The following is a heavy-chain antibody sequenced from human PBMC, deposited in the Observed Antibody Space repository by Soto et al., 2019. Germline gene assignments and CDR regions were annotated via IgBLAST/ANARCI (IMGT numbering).Heavy chain of an antibody. D-gene: IGHD3-10*01. CDR2: ISKSGDST. V-gene: IGHV3-23*01. CDR3: AKGSFGFDY. CDR1: GVTFTSYA. J-gene: IGHJ4*02. Sequence: PVGSLRLSCAASGVTFTSYAMTWVRQVPGEGLQWVSSISKSGDSTYYADSVKGRFTTSRDNSKNTLYLQMNSLRAEDTAIYYCAKGSFGFDYWGQGPLVTVSS.